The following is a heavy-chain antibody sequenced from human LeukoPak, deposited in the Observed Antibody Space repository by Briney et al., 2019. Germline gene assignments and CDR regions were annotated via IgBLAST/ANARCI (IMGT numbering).Heavy chain of an antibody. J-gene: IGHJ4*02. CDR3: VGTFTVFGVVSTIE. Sequence: GGSLRLSCAASGFTFSSYWMSWVRQAPGKGLEWVSSISFSGDNRGDNTYYADSVRGRFSISRDNSQNTVFLQMSSLRVDDTAAYYCVGTFTVFGVVSTIEWGQGTLVTVSS. CDR2: ISFSGDNRGDNT. V-gene: IGHV3-23*01. CDR1: GFTFSSYW. D-gene: IGHD3-3*01.